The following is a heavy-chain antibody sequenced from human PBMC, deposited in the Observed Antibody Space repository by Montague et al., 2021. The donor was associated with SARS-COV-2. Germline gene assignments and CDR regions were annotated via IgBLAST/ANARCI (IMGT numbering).Heavy chain of an antibody. D-gene: IGHD3-3*01. V-gene: IGHV4-39*01. J-gene: IGHJ4*02. CDR3: ATLTSSITIFGVVQGYYFDD. CDR2: KYYSGST. CDR1: GASIRSRSYY. Sequence: SETLSLTCTVSGASIRSRSYYWGWIRQPPGKGLEWIGFKYYSGSTYYNPTLKSRVTISVAKSKNQFSLKLSSVTAADMAVYYCATLTSSITIFGVVQGYYFDDWGQGTLVTVSS.